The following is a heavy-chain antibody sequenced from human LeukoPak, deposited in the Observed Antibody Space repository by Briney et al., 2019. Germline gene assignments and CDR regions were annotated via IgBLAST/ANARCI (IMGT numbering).Heavy chain of an antibody. CDR1: GFTFSSYA. Sequence: GGSLRLSCAASGFTFSSYAMHWVRQAPGKGLEWVAVISYNGSNKYYADSVKGRFTISRDNSKNTLYLQMNSLRAEDTAVYYCARDRAVIYDFWSGPLFDPWGQGTLVTVSS. CDR3: ARDRAVIYDFWSGPLFDP. J-gene: IGHJ5*02. CDR2: ISYNGSNK. D-gene: IGHD3-3*01. V-gene: IGHV3-30-3*01.